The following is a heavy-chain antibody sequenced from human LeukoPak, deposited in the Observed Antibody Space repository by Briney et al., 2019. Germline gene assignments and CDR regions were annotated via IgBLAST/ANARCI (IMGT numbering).Heavy chain of an antibody. J-gene: IGHJ6*02. CDR3: SRDRWHCVVNCDSVYYYSLDV. V-gene: IGHV1-3*01. D-gene: IGHD4/OR15-4a*01. CDR1: GYIFTNYA. Sequence: GASVKVSCTASGYIFTNYAVQWVRQAPGQSLEWLGWINPGNGDTRYSQKFQGRVTMSIDTSATTAYMELDSLTAEDTAIYYCSRDRWHCVVNCDSVYYYSLDVWGQGTTVTVSS. CDR2: INPGNGDT.